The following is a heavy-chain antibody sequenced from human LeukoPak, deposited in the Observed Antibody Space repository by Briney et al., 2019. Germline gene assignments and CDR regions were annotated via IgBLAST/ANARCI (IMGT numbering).Heavy chain of an antibody. D-gene: IGHD2-15*01. CDR3: ARGTDIVVVVAATTSYYFDY. Sequence: PGGSLRLSCAASGFTFSSYWMSWVRQAPGKGLEWVANIKQDGSEKYYVGSVKGRFTISRDNAKNSLYLQMNSLRAEDTAVYYCARGTDIVVVVAATTSYYFDYRGQGTLVTVSS. CDR2: IKQDGSEK. CDR1: GFTFSSYW. J-gene: IGHJ4*02. V-gene: IGHV3-7*01.